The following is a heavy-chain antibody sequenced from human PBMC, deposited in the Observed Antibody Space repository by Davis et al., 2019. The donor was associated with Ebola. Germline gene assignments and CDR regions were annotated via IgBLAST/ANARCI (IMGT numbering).Heavy chain of an antibody. V-gene: IGHV3-11*01. CDR3: ARVVPAAMVVYYYYGMDV. Sequence: GGSLILSCAASGFTFSDYYMSWIRQAPGKGLEWVSYISSSGSTIYYADSVKGRFTISRDNAKNSLYLKMNSLRAEDTAVYYCARVVPAAMVVYYYYGMDVWGKGTTVTVSS. J-gene: IGHJ6*04. CDR1: GFTFSDYY. CDR2: ISSSGSTI. D-gene: IGHD2-2*01.